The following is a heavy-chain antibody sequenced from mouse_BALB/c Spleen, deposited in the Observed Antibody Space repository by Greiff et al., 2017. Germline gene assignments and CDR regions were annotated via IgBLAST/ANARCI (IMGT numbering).Heavy chain of an antibody. J-gene: IGHJ3*01. CDR2: IYPGNVNT. CDR1: GYTFTSYY. Sequence: QVQLQQSGPELVKPGASVRISCKASGYTFTSYYIHWVKQRPGQGLEWIGWIYPGNVNTKYNEKFKGKATLTADKSSSTAYMQLSSLTSEDSAVYFCARAGLGFFAYWGQGTLVTVSA. CDR3: ARAGLGFFAY. V-gene: IGHV1S56*01.